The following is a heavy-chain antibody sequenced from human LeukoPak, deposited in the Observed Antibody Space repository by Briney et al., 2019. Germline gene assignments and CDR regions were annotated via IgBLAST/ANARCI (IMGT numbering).Heavy chain of an antibody. J-gene: IGHJ3*02. CDR3: ASSRYEGGTFDI. D-gene: IGHD3-16*01. CDR1: GFTFSSYS. CDR2: ISISSSGYI. Sequence: GGSLRLSCAASGFTFSSYSMNCVRQAPGKGLELVSYISISSSGYIYYADSVKGRFTISRDNAKNSLYLQMNSLRAEDTAVYYCASSRYEGGTFDIWGQGTLVTVSS. V-gene: IGHV3-21*01.